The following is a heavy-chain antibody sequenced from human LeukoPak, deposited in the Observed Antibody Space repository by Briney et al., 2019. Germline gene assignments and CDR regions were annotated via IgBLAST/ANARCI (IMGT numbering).Heavy chain of an antibody. CDR1: GYTFTSYG. CDR2: ISAYNGNT. CDR3: AKDRGGTGDFDY. J-gene: IGHJ4*02. D-gene: IGHD3-10*01. Sequence: ASVKVSCKASGYTFTSYGISWVRQAPGQGLEWMGWISAYNGNTNYAQKLQGRVTMTTDTSTSTAYMELRSLRSEDMAVYYCAKDRGGTGDFDYWGQGTLVTVSS. V-gene: IGHV1-18*03.